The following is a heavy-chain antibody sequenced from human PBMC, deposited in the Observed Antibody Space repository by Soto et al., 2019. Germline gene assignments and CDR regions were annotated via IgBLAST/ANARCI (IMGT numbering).Heavy chain of an antibody. Sequence: GGSLRLSCAASGFTFTHAWMSWVRQAPGKGLEWVSSISSSSSYIYYADSVKGRFTISRDNAKNSLYLQMNSLRAEDTAVYYCARDRGNLEWLLYVHYYYGMDVWGQGTTVTVSS. J-gene: IGHJ6*02. D-gene: IGHD3-3*01. CDR3: ARDRGNLEWLLYVHYYYGMDV. CDR2: ISSSSSYI. V-gene: IGHV3-21*01. CDR1: GFTFTHAW.